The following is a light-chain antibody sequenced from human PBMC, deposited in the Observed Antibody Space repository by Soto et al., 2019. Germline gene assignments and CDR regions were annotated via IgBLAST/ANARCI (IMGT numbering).Light chain of an antibody. V-gene: IGKV1-5*01. CDR1: QSINSW. J-gene: IGKJ1*01. CDR2: DAS. Sequence: DIQMTQSPSTLSASVGDRVTITCRASQSINSWLAWYQQKPGKAPKLLIYDASNLESGVPSRFSGSGSGTEFTLTISSLQPVDFAVYYCQQYGSSPWTFGQGTKVEIK. CDR3: QQYGSSPWT.